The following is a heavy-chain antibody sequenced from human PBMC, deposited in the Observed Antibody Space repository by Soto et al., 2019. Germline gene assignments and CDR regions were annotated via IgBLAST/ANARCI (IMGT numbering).Heavy chain of an antibody. CDR3: ARDQSTYYDYIWGSYRYYYFDY. CDR1: GYTFTSYG. CDR2: ISAYNGNT. Sequence: ASVKVSCKASGYTFTSYGISWVRQAPGQGLEWMGWISAYNGNTNYAQKLQGKVTMNTDTSTSTTNKELRSLRFDDTAVYYCARDQSTYYDYIWGSYRYYYFDYWGQ. D-gene: IGHD3-16*02. V-gene: IGHV1-18*01. J-gene: IGHJ4*01.